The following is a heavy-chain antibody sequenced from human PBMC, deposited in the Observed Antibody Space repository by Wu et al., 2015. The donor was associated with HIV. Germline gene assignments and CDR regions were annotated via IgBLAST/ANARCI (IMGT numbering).Heavy chain of an antibody. CDR2: IHPSSGGS. CDR3: ARAWATSITMREGFDP. D-gene: IGHD3-22*01. Sequence: QVQLLQSGAEVKKPGASVKVPCKTSGYMFIGYYIHWVRQAPGQGLEWMGWIHPSSGGSKYAQNFQGRVTMTRDTSITTAYMELNRLTSDDTAVYYCARAWATSITMREGFDPWGQGTLVTVSS. J-gene: IGHJ5*02. V-gene: IGHV1-2*02. CDR1: GYMFIGYY.